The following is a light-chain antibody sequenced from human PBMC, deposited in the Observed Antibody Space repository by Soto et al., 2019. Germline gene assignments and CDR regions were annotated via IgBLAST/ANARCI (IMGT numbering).Light chain of an antibody. CDR1: SSNIGNNY. V-gene: IGLV1-51*01. Sequence: QSVLTQPPSVSATPGQTVTISCSGSSSNIGNNYVSWYQQFPGTAPKLLIYDNTKRPSGIPDRFSGSQSGTSATLGITGLQTGDEADYYCGTWDSSLSAVVFGGGTKLTVL. CDR2: DNT. CDR3: GTWDSSLSAVV. J-gene: IGLJ2*01.